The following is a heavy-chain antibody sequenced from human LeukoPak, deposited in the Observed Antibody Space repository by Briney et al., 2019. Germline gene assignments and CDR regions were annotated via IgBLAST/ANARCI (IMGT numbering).Heavy chain of an antibody. J-gene: IGHJ4*02. CDR1: GFTFSGYG. Sequence: PGGSLLLSCAASGFTFSGYGMHWVRPAPGKGLEWVAFIRYDGSNKYYADSVKGRFTISRDNSKNTLYLQMNSLRAEDTAVYYCAKGRFDYGTLNYFDYWGQGALVTVSS. CDR3: AKGRFDYGTLNYFDY. D-gene: IGHD4-17*01. CDR2: IRYDGSNK. V-gene: IGHV3-30*02.